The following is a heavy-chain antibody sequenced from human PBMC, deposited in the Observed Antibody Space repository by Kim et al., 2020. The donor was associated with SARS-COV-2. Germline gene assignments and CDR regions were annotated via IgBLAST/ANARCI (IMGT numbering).Heavy chain of an antibody. D-gene: IGHD6-19*01. V-gene: IGHV4-61*01. CDR3: ARVKQWLVRGYYFDY. CDR1: GGSVSSGSYY. CDR2: IYYSGST. Sequence: SETLSLTCTVSGGSVSSGSYYWSWIRQPPGKGLEWIGYIYYSGSTNYNPSLKSRVTISVDTSKNQFSLKLSSVTAADTAVYYCARVKQWLVRGYYFDYWGQGTLVTVSS. J-gene: IGHJ4*02.